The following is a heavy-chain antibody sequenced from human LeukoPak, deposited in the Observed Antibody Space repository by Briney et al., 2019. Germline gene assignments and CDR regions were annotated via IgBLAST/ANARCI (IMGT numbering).Heavy chain of an antibody. V-gene: IGHV3-7*01. CDR1: GFIFSSYW. D-gene: IGHD3-16*01. Sequence: GGSLRLSCAASGFIFSSYWMTWVRQAPGKGLEWVANIKQAGSENSYVDSVKGRFAISRDNAKNSLYLQINSLRAEDTAVYYCARVRGDYYLDYWGQGTLVTVSS. J-gene: IGHJ4*02. CDR3: ARVRGDYYLDY. CDR2: IKQAGSEN.